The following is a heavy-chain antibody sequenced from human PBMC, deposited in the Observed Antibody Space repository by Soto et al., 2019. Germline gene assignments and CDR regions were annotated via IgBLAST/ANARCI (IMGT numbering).Heavy chain of an antibody. Sequence: QVQLVQSGAEMKRPGASVILSCKASGYIFTTYSIHWVRQTAGQGLEWMAKVDPRDGSTGYAQKFRVRVSMAWDTSTGTVSMEVSSLTSDDTATYYCARVRSSGREVDYWGQGTQVTVSS. J-gene: IGHJ4*02. CDR1: GYIFTTYS. D-gene: IGHD6-25*01. CDR3: ARVRSSGREVDY. CDR2: VDPRDGST. V-gene: IGHV1-46*01.